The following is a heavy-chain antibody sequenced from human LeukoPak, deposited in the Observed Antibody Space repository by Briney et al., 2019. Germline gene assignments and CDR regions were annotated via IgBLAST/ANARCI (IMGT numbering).Heavy chain of an antibody. CDR1: GGSISSSSYY. V-gene: IGHV4-39*07. D-gene: IGHD6-19*01. CDR3: AGSLAVAGDAFDI. CDR2: IYYSGST. Sequence: PSETLSLTCTVSGGSISSSSYYWGWIRQPPGKGLEWIGSIYYSGSTYYNPSLKSRVTISVDTSKNQFSLKLSSVTAADTAVYYCAGSLAVAGDAFDIWGQGTMVTVSS. J-gene: IGHJ3*02.